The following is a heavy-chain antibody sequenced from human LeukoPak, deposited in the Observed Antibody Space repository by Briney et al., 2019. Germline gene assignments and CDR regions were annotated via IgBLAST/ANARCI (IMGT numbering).Heavy chain of an antibody. CDR2: MNPNGGNT. D-gene: IGHD4-17*01. V-gene: IGHV1-8*01. Sequence: ASVKVSCKASGYTFTSYDINWVRQATGQGLEWMGWMNPNGGNTGYAQKFQGRVTMTRNTSISTAYMELSSLRSEDTAVCYCARGGSRYGDYVDYWGQGTLVTVSS. CDR3: ARGGSRYGDYVDY. CDR1: GYTFTSYD. J-gene: IGHJ4*02.